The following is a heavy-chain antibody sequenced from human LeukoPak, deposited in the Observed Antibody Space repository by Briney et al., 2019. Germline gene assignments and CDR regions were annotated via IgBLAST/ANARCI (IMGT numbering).Heavy chain of an antibody. CDR3: AREVTMVRGVIIPPYFDY. D-gene: IGHD3-10*01. V-gene: IGHV3-48*01. Sequence: GGSLRLSCAASGFTFSSYSMNWVRQAPGKGLEWVSYISSSSSTIYYADSVKGRFTISRDNAKNSLYLRMNSLRAEDTAVYYCAREVTMVRGVIIPPYFDYWGQGTLVTVSS. J-gene: IGHJ4*02. CDR2: ISSSSSTI. CDR1: GFTFSSYS.